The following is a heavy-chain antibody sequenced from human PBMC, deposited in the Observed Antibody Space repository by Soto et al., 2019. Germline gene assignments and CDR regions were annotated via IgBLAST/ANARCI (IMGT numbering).Heavy chain of an antibody. CDR3: AHRGGFGAVH. J-gene: IGHJ4*02. Sequence: QITLKESGPTLVKPTQTLTLTCTFSGFSLSTSGVGVCWIRQPPGKALEWLALIYWDDDKRYSPSLKSRLTITKDTSKNLVVLIMTNMDPVDTATYFCAHRGGFGAVHWGQGTLVTVSS. CDR2: IYWDDDK. V-gene: IGHV2-5*02. D-gene: IGHD3-3*01. CDR1: GFSLSTSGVG.